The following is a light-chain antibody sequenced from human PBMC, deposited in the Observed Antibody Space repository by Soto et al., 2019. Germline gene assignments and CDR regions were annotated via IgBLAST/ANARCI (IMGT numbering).Light chain of an antibody. Sequence: DIRMTQSPSTLSASVGDRVTITFRASLSISDWVAWYQQKPGKAPRLLIFDASNLKSGVPPRFSGSGSGTEFALTIHNLQPDDVATYYCLQYDSHSWTFGQGTKVDIK. J-gene: IGKJ1*01. CDR1: LSISDW. CDR3: LQYDSHSWT. CDR2: DAS. V-gene: IGKV1-5*01.